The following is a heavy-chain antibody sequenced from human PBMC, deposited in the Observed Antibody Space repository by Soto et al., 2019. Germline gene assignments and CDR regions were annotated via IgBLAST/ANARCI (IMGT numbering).Heavy chain of an antibody. D-gene: IGHD1-1*01. CDR2: ISAHNGNT. CDR3: ERGRYGDY. Sequence: QVHLVQSGAEVKKPGASVKVSCKASGYTFTSYGITWVRQAPGQGLEWMGWISAHNGNTDYAQKLQGRVIVTRDTSTGTAYTELRCLRSDDTAVYYCERGRYGDYWGQGALVTVSS. J-gene: IGHJ4*02. V-gene: IGHV1-18*01. CDR1: GYTFTSYG.